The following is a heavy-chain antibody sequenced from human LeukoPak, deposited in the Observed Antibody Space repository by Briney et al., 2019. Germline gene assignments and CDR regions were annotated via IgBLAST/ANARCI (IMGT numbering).Heavy chain of an antibody. J-gene: IGHJ4*02. Sequence: GGSLRLSCAASGFTFSSYSMNWVRQAPGKGLERVSSISSSSSYIYYADSVKGRFTISRDNAKNSLYLQMNSLRAEDTAVYYCARELAGAVTTLPYFDYWGQGTLVTVSS. CDR3: ARELAGAVTTLPYFDY. CDR1: GFTFSSYS. D-gene: IGHD4-17*01. V-gene: IGHV3-21*01. CDR2: ISSSSSYI.